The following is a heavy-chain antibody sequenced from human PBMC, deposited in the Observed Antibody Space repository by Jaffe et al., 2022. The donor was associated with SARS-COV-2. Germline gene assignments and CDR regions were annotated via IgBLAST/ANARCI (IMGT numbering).Heavy chain of an antibody. J-gene: IGHJ6*03. Sequence: EVQLVESGGGLVKPGGSLRLSCAASGFTFSTYSMNWVRQAPGKGLEWVSSISTSSTYLNYADSVRGRFTISRDNANSSLFLQMNNLRVEDTAVYYCARDHRVWFGELLNASHMDVWGKGTTVTVYS. CDR3: ARDHRVWFGELLNASHMDV. V-gene: IGHV3-21*01. CDR1: GFTFSTYS. D-gene: IGHD3-10*01. CDR2: ISTSSTYL.